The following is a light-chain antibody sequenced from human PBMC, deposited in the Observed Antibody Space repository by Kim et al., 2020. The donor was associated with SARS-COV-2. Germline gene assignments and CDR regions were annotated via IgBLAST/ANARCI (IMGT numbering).Light chain of an antibody. CDR1: QGIGTY. CDR3: QQLNSYPWT. V-gene: IGKV1-9*01. Sequence: DIQLTHSPPFLSASVGDRVTITWRASQGIGTYLAWYQQIPGKAPKLLIYRASTLQSGVPSRFSGSGSGTEFTLTISNLQPEDFAIYYCQQLNSYPWTFGQGTKVDIK. J-gene: IGKJ1*01. CDR2: RAS.